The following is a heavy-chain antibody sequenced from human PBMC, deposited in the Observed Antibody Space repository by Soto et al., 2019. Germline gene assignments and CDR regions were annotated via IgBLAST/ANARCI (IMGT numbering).Heavy chain of an antibody. D-gene: IGHD5-18*01. CDR3: ARGGRMWTQYFFAY. V-gene: IGHV4-39*07. CDR2: VDYRGNT. Sequence: SETLSLTCTVSGDSISTSAYYWGWIRQPPGKGLEWIGSVDYRGNTYYNPSLKSRVTISVDTAKNQFSLKVHSVTAADTAVSFCARGGRMWTQYFFAYWGQEAPVTVSS. CDR1: GDSISTSAYY. J-gene: IGHJ4*02.